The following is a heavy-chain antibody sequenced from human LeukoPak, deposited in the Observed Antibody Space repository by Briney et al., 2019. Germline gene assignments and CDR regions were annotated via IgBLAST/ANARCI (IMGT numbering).Heavy chain of an antibody. Sequence: GESLKISCKVSGYSFATYWIGWARQMPGKGLEWMGIVYPGDSDTRYSPSFRGHVTISADKSISTAYLQWNTLKASDTAMYYCARLECSSTTCPFYYWGQGTLVAVSS. D-gene: IGHD2-2*01. CDR1: GYSFATYW. CDR2: VYPGDSDT. CDR3: ARLECSSTTCPFYY. V-gene: IGHV5-51*01. J-gene: IGHJ4*02.